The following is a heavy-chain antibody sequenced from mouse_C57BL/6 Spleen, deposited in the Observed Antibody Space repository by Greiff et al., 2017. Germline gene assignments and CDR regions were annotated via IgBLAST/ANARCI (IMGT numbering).Heavy chain of an antibody. V-gene: IGHV1-69*01. Sequence: QVQLQQPGAELVMPGASVKLSCKASGYTFTSYWMHWVKQRPGQGLEWIGEIDPSDSYTNYNQKFKGKSTLTVDKSSSTAYMQLSSLTSEDSAVYYCARSDGYDPNYFDYGGQGTTLTVSS. D-gene: IGHD2-2*01. CDR2: IDPSDSYT. CDR1: GYTFTSYW. CDR3: ARSDGYDPNYFDY. J-gene: IGHJ2*01.